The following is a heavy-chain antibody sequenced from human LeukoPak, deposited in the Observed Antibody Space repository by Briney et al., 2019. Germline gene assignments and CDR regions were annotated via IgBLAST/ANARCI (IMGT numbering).Heavy chain of an antibody. CDR2: ISYDGSNK. V-gene: IGHV3-30*04. CDR3: ARDRGSSWYSSYYMDV. D-gene: IGHD6-13*01. Sequence: GGSLRLSCAASGFTFSSYAMHWVRQAPGKGLEWVAVISYDGSNKYYADSVKGRFTISRDNSKNTLYLQMNSLRAEDTAVYYCARDRGSSWYSSYYMDVWGKGTTVTVSS. J-gene: IGHJ6*03. CDR1: GFTFSSYA.